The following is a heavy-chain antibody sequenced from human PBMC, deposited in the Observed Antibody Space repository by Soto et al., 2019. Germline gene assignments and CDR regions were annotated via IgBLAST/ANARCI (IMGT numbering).Heavy chain of an antibody. CDR3: AKDTYYHDTTGYYVFDY. Sequence: QVQLVESGGGVVQPGRSLTLSCAASEFTFSSYGIHWVRQAPGKGLEWVAVISYDGSKKQYADSVKGRFTISRDNSKNTLHLQMNSLRAEDTAVYYCAKDTYYHDTTGYYVFDYWGQGTLVPVSS. J-gene: IGHJ4*02. CDR1: EFTFSSYG. CDR2: ISYDGSKK. V-gene: IGHV3-30*18. D-gene: IGHD3-22*01.